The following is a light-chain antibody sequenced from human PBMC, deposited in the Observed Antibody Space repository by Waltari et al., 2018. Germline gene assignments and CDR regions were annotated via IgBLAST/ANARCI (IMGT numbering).Light chain of an antibody. CDR2: AAS. J-gene: IGKJ3*01. CDR3: QQSYSNPFT. Sequence: DIQMTQSPSSLSASVGARVTITCRASLSIKDYLNWYQQKPGTAPKLLIHAASSLQSGVPLRFSGGGSGTDFTLTISNLQPEDFATYFCQQSYSNPFTFGPGTKVDIK. CDR1: LSIKDY. V-gene: IGKV1-39*01.